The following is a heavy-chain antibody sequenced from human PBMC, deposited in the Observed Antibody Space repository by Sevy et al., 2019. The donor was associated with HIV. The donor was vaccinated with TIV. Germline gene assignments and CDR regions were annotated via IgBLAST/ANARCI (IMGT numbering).Heavy chain of an antibody. J-gene: IGHJ4*02. CDR3: AKDRVSGTYYTGDFDY. CDR1: GFTFRTYA. V-gene: IGHV3-23*01. CDR2: MSGSGGDT. Sequence: GGSLRLSCAASGFTFRTYAMTWVRQAPGKGLEWVSVMSGSGGDTYYADSVKGWFTISRDNSNNTLYLQMNSLRAEDTAVYYCAKDRVSGTYYTGDFDYWGQGTLVTVSS. D-gene: IGHD3-10*01.